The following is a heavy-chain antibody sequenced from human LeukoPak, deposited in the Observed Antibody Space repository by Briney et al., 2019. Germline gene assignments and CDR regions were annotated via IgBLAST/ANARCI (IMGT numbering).Heavy chain of an antibody. CDR1: GFSFSGHW. Sequence: GGSLRLSCAASGFSFSGHWMHWARQLPGKGLVWVSRISPTGSTTSYADSVKGRFTVSRDNAKNTLYLQVNNLRTEDTAVYYCARGPSSNWSGLDFWGQGTLLTVSS. CDR3: ARGPSSNWSGLDF. CDR2: ISPTGSTT. D-gene: IGHD6-13*01. V-gene: IGHV3-74*01. J-gene: IGHJ4*02.